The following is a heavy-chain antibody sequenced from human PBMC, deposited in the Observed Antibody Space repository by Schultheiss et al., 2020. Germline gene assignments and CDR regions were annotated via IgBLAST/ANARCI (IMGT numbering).Heavy chain of an antibody. CDR3: ARRRRGGYGFDP. J-gene: IGHJ5*02. CDR2: IYYNGST. V-gene: IGHV4-61*01. Sequence: SQTLSLTCTVSGGSVSRGSYFWSWIRQPPGKGLEWIGYIYYNGSTNYNPSLKSRVTISLDTSKNQFSLKLNSVTAADTAVYYCARRRRGGYGFDPWGQGTLVTVSS. D-gene: IGHD3-16*01. CDR1: GGSVSRGSYF.